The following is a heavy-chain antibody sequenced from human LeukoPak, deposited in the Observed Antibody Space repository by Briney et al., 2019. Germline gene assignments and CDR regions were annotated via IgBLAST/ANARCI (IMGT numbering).Heavy chain of an antibody. Sequence: ASVKVSCKASGYTFTSYFIHWVRQAPGQGLEWMGIINPSGRTTSYAQKFQGRVTMTRDTSTSTVYMELSSLRSEDTAVYYCARGESSTKFGHWGQGTLVTVSS. D-gene: IGHD6-13*01. V-gene: IGHV1-46*01. CDR2: INPSGRTT. CDR1: GYTFTSYF. CDR3: ARGESSTKFGH. J-gene: IGHJ5*02.